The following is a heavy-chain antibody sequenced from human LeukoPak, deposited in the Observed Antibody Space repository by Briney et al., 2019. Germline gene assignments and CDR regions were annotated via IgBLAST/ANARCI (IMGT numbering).Heavy chain of an antibody. CDR1: GYTFTSYD. Sequence: ASVKVSCKASGYTFTSYDINWVRRATGQGLEWMGWMNPNSGNTGYAQKFQGRVTITRNTSISTAYMELSSLRSEDTAVYYCARGSAALYYYYYMDVWGKGTTVTVSS. J-gene: IGHJ6*03. CDR3: ARGSAALYYYYYMDV. V-gene: IGHV1-8*03. CDR2: MNPNSGNT.